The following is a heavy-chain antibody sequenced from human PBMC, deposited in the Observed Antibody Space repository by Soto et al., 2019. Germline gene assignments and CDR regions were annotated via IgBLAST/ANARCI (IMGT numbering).Heavy chain of an antibody. CDR2: INPNSGGT. D-gene: IGHD6-13*01. V-gene: IGHV1-2*04. Sequence: CKDSGYAYTCYARSSVQQAPKQGLEWMGWINPNSGGTNYAQKFQGWVTMTRDTSISTAYMELSRLRSDDTAVYYCARAGSSWYFVDYYGMDVWGQGTTVTVSS. J-gene: IGHJ6*02. CDR1: GYAYTCYA. CDR3: ARAGSSWYFVDYYGMDV.